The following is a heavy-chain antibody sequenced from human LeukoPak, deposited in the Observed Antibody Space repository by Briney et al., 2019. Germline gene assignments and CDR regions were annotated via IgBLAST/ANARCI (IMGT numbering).Heavy chain of an antibody. CDR1: GGSISSYY. J-gene: IGHJ5*02. Sequence: PSETLSLTCTVSGGSISSYYWSWIRQPAGKGLEWIGRIYSGGNTNYNPFLKSRVTMSVDTSKKQFSLKLSSVTAADTAVYYCARGSVITFGGVTQTGGNWFDPWGQGTLVTVSS. D-gene: IGHD3-16*01. V-gene: IGHV4-4*07. CDR2: IYSGGNT. CDR3: ARGSVITFGGVTQTGGNWFDP.